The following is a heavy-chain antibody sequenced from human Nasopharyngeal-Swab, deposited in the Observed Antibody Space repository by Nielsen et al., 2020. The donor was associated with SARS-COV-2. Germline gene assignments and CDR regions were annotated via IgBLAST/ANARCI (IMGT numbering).Heavy chain of an antibody. CDR2: ISGSNNYT. Sequence: WIRQPPGKGLEWVASISGSNNYTYYADPVKGRFTISRDNAKNSLFLQVNSLRAEDTAVYYCARGLEGYSSSWYVDYWGQGTLVTVSS. J-gene: IGHJ4*02. D-gene: IGHD6-13*01. V-gene: IGHV3-21*06. CDR3: ARGLEGYSSSWYVDY.